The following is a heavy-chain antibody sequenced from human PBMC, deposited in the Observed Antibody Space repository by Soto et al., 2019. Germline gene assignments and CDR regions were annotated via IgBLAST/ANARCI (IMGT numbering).Heavy chain of an antibody. V-gene: IGHV1-69*08. D-gene: IGHD6-19*01. CDR1: GGTFSSYT. CDR2: IIPILGIA. J-gene: IGHJ6*03. CDR3: ARDIPGIAVAGDEDYYMDV. Sequence: QVQLVQSGAEVKKPGSSVKVSCKASGGTFSSYTISWVRQAPGQGLEWMGRIIPILGIANYAQKFQGRVTITADKYTSTAYMELSSLRSEDTAVYYCARDIPGIAVAGDEDYYMDVWGKGTTVTVSS.